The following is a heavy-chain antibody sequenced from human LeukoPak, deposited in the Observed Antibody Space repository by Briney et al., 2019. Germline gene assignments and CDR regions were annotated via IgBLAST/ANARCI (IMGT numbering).Heavy chain of an antibody. Sequence: GESLKISCKGSGYSFTSYWIGWVRQMPGKGLEWMGIIYPGDSDTRYSPSFQGQVTISADKSISTAYLQWSSLKASDTAMYYCARRYAAAVFSHFSGDAFDIWGQGTMVTVSS. J-gene: IGHJ3*02. V-gene: IGHV5-51*01. D-gene: IGHD6-13*01. CDR2: IYPGDSDT. CDR1: GYSFTSYW. CDR3: ARRYAAAVFSHFSGDAFDI.